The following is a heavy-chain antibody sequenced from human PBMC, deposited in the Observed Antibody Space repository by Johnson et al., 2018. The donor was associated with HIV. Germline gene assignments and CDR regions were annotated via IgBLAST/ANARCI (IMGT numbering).Heavy chain of an antibody. Sequence: QVQLVESGGGLVQPGGSLRLSCVASGFTFNYYGMHWVRQAPGKGLEWVGFISFDGSNKHYADSMRGRFTISRDNSKNTLYLQMNGLRIESTAIYYCARGSRYTFDNDDVHLLHAFDIWGQGTMVTVSS. D-gene: IGHD3-16*01. CDR2: ISFDGSNK. CDR3: ARGSRYTFDNDDVHLLHAFDI. CDR1: GFTFNYYG. J-gene: IGHJ3*02. V-gene: IGHV3-30*19.